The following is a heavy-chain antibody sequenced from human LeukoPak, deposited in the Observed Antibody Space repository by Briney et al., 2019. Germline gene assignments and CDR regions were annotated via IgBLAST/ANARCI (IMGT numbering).Heavy chain of an antibody. CDR2: MNPNSGNT. V-gene: IGHV1-8*01. J-gene: IGHJ4*02. Sequence: ASVRVSCRASGYTFTSYDINWVRQATGQGLEWMGWMNPNSGNTGYAQKFQGRVTMTRNTSISTAYMELSSLRSEDTAVYYCARGPPLWLRVYDYWGQGTLVTVSS. CDR1: GYTFTSYD. CDR3: ARGPPLWLRVYDY. D-gene: IGHD5-18*01.